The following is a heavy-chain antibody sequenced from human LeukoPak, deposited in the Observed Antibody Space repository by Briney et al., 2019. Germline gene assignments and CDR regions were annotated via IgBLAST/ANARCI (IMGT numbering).Heavy chain of an antibody. CDR1: GYTFNIYY. V-gene: IGHV1-2*02. CDR2: INPNSGAT. Sequence: ASVKVSCKASGYTFNIYYMHWMRQAPGQRLEWMGWINPNSGATNYAQKFQGRVTMTTDTSTSTAYMELRSLTSDDTAVYYCARVRLVSSSSWYASFDYWGQGTLVTVSS. J-gene: IGHJ4*02. D-gene: IGHD6-13*01. CDR3: ARVRLVSSSSWYASFDY.